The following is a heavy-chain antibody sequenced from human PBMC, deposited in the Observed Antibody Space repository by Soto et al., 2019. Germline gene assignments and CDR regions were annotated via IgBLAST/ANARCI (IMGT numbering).Heavy chain of an antibody. CDR3: ARDAPPAYY. CDR1: GYTFTSYA. CDR2: SSAYNGNT. Sequence: QVQLVQSGAEVKKPGASVKVSCKASGYTFTSYAISWVRQAPGQGLEWMGWSSAYNGNTNYAQKLSGRVSMTTETSTSTAYLELMRLRSDDTDVYYCARDAPPAYYWGQGTLVTVSS. J-gene: IGHJ4*02. V-gene: IGHV1-18*01.